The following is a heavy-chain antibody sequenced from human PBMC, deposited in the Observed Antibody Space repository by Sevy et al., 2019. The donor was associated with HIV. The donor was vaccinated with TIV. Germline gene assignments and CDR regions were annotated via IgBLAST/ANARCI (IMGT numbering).Heavy chain of an antibody. J-gene: IGHJ1*01. CDR1: GFTFNNVW. Sequence: GGSLRLSCAASGFTFNNVWMSWVRQAPGKGLEWVAHIKSKSDGGTTDYAAPVRGRFTISGDDSKNTLYLQMNSLKTEDTAVYYCTTGGSLFQHWGQGTLVTVSS. V-gene: IGHV3-15*01. CDR3: TTGGSLFQH. CDR2: IKSKSDGGTT. D-gene: IGHD3-16*01.